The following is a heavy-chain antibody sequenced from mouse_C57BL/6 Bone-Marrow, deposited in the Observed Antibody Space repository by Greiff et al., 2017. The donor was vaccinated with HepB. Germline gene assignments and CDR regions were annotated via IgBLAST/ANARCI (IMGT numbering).Heavy chain of an antibody. D-gene: IGHD2-3*01. CDR3: AIDEGYPWFAY. J-gene: IGHJ3*01. V-gene: IGHV1-55*01. Sequence: QVQLQQPGAELVKPGASVKMSCKASGYTFTSYWITWVKQRPGQGLEWIGDIYPGSGSTNYNEKFKSKATLTVDTSSSTAYMQPSSRTSEDSAVDDCAIDEGYPWFAYWGQGTLVTVSA. CDR1: GYTFTSYW. CDR2: IYPGSGST.